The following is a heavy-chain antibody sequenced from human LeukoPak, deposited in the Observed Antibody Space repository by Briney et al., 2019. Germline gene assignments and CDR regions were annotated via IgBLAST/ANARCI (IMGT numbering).Heavy chain of an antibody. CDR1: GFTFSTYG. D-gene: IGHD4-23*01. J-gene: IGHJ4*02. V-gene: IGHV3-30*18. CDR2: ISFDGSYK. CDR3: AKDYGGENFDY. Sequence: GGSLRLSCAASGFTFSTYGMHWVRQAPGKGLEWVAVISFDGSYKSYADPMKDRFTISRDNSKNTLYLQMNSLRVEDTAVYYCAKDYGGENFDYWGQGTLVTVSS.